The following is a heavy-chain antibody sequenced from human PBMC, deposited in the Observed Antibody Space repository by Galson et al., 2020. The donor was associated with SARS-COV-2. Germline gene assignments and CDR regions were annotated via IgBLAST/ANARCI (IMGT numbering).Heavy chain of an antibody. V-gene: IGHV3-23*05. J-gene: IGHJ6*02. CDR1: GFIFNNYA. CDR3: AKGGAVILNAMDV. Sequence: GGSLRLSCAASGFIFNNYAMSWVRQAPGKGLEWVSIITSSGSSTDYADSVKGRFIISRDNSRNTLYLQMTTLRAEDTARYFCAKGGAVILNAMDVWGQGTTVTVSS. CDR2: ITSSGSST. D-gene: IGHD2-8*02.